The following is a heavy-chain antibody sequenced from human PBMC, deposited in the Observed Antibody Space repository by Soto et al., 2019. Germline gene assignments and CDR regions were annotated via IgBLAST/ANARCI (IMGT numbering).Heavy chain of an antibody. CDR3: ARARGYSSGWYYFDY. D-gene: IGHD6-19*01. J-gene: IGHJ4*02. V-gene: IGHV1-2*04. Sequence: QVQLVQSGAEVKKPGASVKVSCKASGYTFTGYYMHWVRQAPGQGLEWMGWINLNSGGTNYAQKIQGCVTMTRDTSISTAYRELSRQRSDDTAVYYCARARGYSSGWYYFDYWGQRTRVAVAS. CDR1: GYTFTGYY. CDR2: INLNSGGT.